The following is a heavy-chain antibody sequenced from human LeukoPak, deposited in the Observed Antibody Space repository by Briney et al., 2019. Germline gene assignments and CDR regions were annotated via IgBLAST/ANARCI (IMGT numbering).Heavy chain of an antibody. V-gene: IGHV2-5*01. D-gene: IGHD5-18*01. CDR2: VYWSDDK. Sequence: SGPTLVNPTQTLTLTCTFSGFSLGSSGVSVGWIRQPPGKALEWLALVYWSDDKRYSPSLKSRLTITKDTSKNQVVLTMTNMDPVDTATYYCAHRGYNDGFDYWGQGTLVTVSS. CDR3: AHRGYNDGFDY. CDR1: GFSLGSSGVS. J-gene: IGHJ4*02.